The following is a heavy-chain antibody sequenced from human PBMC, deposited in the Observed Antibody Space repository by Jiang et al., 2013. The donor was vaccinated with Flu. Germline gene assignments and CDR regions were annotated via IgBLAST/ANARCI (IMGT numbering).Heavy chain of an antibody. Sequence: ESLKVACQVSGYNFNNFWIGWVRQMPGEGLEWMGIIYPDDSDSKYSPSFEGQVTFSVDRSTNTAYLQWSSLKPSDTAMYFCARQRRRFGSGSFYNGLDYWGQGTLVTVSS. V-gene: IGHV5-51*01. D-gene: IGHD3-10*01. CDR1: GYNFNNFW. J-gene: IGHJ4*02. CDR2: IYPDDSDS. CDR3: ARQRRRFGSGSFYNGLDY.